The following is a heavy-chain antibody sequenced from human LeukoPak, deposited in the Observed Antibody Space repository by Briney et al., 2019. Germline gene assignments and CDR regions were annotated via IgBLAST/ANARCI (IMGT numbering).Heavy chain of an antibody. CDR2: INPNSGGT. J-gene: IGHJ6*03. D-gene: IGHD6-19*01. Sequence: ASVKVSCKASGYTFTGYYMHWMRQAPGQGLEWMGWINPNSGGTNYAQKSQGRVTMTRDTSISTAYMELSRLRSDDTAVYYCASTQGIAVYYYYMDVWGKGTTVTVSS. V-gene: IGHV1-2*02. CDR1: GYTFTGYY. CDR3: ASTQGIAVYYYYMDV.